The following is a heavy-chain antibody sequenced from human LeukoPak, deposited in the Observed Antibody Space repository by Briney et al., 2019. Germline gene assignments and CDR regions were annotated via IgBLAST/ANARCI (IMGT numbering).Heavy chain of an antibody. CDR1: GYTFTGYY. CDR3: ATHTAGNPYGLDV. J-gene: IGHJ6*02. V-gene: IGHV1-2*04. Sequence: ASVKLSCKASGYTFTGYYMHWVRQAPGQGLEWMGRINPNSGGTNYAQKFQAWVTMTRDTSISTAYMELSRLRSDDTAVYYCATHTAGNPYGLDVWGQGTTVTVSS. CDR2: INPNSGGT. D-gene: IGHD5-18*01.